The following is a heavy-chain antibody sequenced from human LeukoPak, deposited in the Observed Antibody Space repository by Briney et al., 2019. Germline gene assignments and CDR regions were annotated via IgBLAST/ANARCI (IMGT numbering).Heavy chain of an antibody. CDR2: MNPNSGNT. J-gene: IGHJ6*02. V-gene: IGHV1-8*01. Sequence: ASVKVSCKVSGYTLTELSMHWVRQATGQGLEWMGWMNPNSGNTGYAQKFQGRVTMTRNTSISTAYMELSSLRSEDTAVYYCARGLSGITIFGVVIIRGMDVWGQGTTVTVSS. D-gene: IGHD3-3*01. CDR1: GYTLTELS. CDR3: ARGLSGITIFGVVIIRGMDV.